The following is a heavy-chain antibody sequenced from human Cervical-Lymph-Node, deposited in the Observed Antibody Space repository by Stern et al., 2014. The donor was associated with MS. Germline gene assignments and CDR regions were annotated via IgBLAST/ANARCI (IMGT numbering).Heavy chain of an antibody. V-gene: IGHV3-33*01. J-gene: IGHJ4*02. D-gene: IGHD2/OR15-2a*01. CDR3: ARGFYNFDY. CDR1: GFTFSDYA. Sequence: VQLVQSGAGVVQPGRSLRLSCTASGFTFSDYAMHWVRQAPGKELEWVALIWSEGSSKKYADSVKGSLTISRNNSKNTLYLHLNNLRAEDTAVFYCARGFYNFDYWGRGTLVTVSS. CDR2: IWSEGSSK.